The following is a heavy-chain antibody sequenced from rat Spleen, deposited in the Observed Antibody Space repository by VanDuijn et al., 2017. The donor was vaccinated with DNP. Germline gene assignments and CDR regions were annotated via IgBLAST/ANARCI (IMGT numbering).Heavy chain of an antibody. CDR3: AKAGGYSPWYFDY. J-gene: IGHJ2*01. Sequence: EVQLEESGGGLVQPGRSLKLSCAASGFIFSDYNMAWVRQAPKKGLEWVATIRHDGSSTYYRDSVKGRFTISRDNAKSTLYLQMDSLRSEDTATYFCAKAGGYSPWYFDYWGQGVMVTVSS. V-gene: IGHV5-7*01. CDR2: IRHDGSST. CDR1: GFIFSDYN. D-gene: IGHD1-11*01.